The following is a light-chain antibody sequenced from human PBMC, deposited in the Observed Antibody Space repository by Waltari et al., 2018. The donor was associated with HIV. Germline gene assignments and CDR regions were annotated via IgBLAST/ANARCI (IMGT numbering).Light chain of an antibody. CDR2: DAS. CDR1: QGISSY. V-gene: IGKV1-27*01. CDR3: QSYYSAPLT. J-gene: IGKJ4*01. Sequence: DTQMTQSPSSLSDSVGDRVTINCRASQGISSYLAWFQQKAGKVPKLLIYDASTLQSGVPSRFSGSGSGTYFSLTISSLQPEDFATYYCQSYYSAPLTFGGGTRVDIK.